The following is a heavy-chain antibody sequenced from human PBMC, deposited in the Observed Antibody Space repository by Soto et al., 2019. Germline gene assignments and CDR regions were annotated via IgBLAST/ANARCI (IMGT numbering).Heavy chain of an antibody. V-gene: IGHV1-69*13. CDR1: GGTFSSYA. CDR3: ARLASYDILTGYYSRSYGMDV. J-gene: IGHJ6*02. Sequence: SVKVSCKASGGTFSSYAISWVRKATGQGLEWMGGIIPIFGPANYAQKFQGSVTLPADESTTTAYLELSSLRSEDTAVYYCARLASYDILTGYYSRSYGMDVSGQATTVTVSS. D-gene: IGHD3-9*01. CDR2: IIPIFGPA.